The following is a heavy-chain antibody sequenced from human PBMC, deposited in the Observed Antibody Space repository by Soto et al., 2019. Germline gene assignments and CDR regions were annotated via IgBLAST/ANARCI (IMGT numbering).Heavy chain of an antibody. CDR1: GFTFDDFA. CDR3: AKDIRLWFGELSAFDI. D-gene: IGHD3-10*01. Sequence: GGSLRLSCAASGFTFDDFAMHWVRQAPGKGLEWVSGISGNSGSIDYADYVKGRLTISRDNAKNALYLQMNSRRVEDTALYYCAKDIRLWFGELSAFDIWGQGTMVTVSS. V-gene: IGHV3-9*01. CDR2: ISGNSGSI. J-gene: IGHJ3*02.